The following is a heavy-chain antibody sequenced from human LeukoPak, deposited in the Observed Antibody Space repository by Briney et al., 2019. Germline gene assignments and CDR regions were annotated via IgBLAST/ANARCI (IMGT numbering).Heavy chain of an antibody. J-gene: IGHJ4*02. Sequence: GASVKVSCKASGYTLTGHYMHWVRQAPGQGLEWMGWINPNSGGTNYAQKFQGRVTMTRDTSISTAYMELSRLRSDDSAVYYGASLNLPDSSGYYDDWGQGTLVPVSS. V-gene: IGHV1-2*02. CDR1: GYTLTGHY. CDR3: ASLNLPDSSGYYDD. D-gene: IGHD3-22*01. CDR2: INPNSGGT.